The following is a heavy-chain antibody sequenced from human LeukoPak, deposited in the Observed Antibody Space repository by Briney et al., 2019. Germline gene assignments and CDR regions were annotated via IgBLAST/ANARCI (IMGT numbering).Heavy chain of an antibody. CDR3: ARVQEYCSSTSCLYYFDY. D-gene: IGHD2-2*01. CDR1: GYTFTGYY. CDR2: INPNSGGT. Sequence: ASVKVSCKASGYTFTGYYMHWVRQAPGQGLEWMGWINPNSGGTNYAQKFQGRVTMTRDTSISTAYMELSRLRSDDTAVYYCARVQEYCSSTSCLYYFDYWGQGTLVTVSS. V-gene: IGHV1-2*02. J-gene: IGHJ4*02.